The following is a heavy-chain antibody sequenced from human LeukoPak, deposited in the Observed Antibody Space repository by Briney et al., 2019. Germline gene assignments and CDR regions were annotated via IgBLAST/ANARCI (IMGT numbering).Heavy chain of an antibody. J-gene: IGHJ6*03. Sequence: SETLSLTCTVSGGSISSYYWSWIRQPAGKGLEWIGRIYTSGSTNYNPSLKSRVTMSVDTSKNQFSLKLSSVTAADTAVYYCARESLTYYYDSSGYSDYYYYYMDVWGKGTTVTVSS. D-gene: IGHD3-22*01. CDR3: ARESLTYYYDSSGYSDYYYYYMDV. CDR2: IYTSGST. CDR1: GGSISSYY. V-gene: IGHV4-4*07.